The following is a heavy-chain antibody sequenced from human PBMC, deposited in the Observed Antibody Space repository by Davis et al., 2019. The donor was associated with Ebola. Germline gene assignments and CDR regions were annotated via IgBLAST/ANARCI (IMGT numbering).Heavy chain of an antibody. CDR3: AKDQEGPLDY. V-gene: IGHV3-7*01. Sequence: GESLKISCAVSGVVFTTFGMHWVRQAPGRGLEWVANIRQDGSEKYYVDSVKGRFTISRDNSKNTLSLQMNSLRAEDTSVYYCAKDQEGPLDYWGQGSLVTVSS. CDR1: GVVFTTFG. CDR2: IRQDGSEK. J-gene: IGHJ4*02.